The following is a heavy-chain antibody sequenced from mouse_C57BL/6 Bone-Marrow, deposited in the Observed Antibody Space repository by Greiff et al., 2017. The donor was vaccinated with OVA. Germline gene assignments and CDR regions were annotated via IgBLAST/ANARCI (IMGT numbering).Heavy chain of an antibody. CDR3: ARGWLPSFAY. D-gene: IGHD2-3*01. CDR1: GYTFTSYG. V-gene: IGHV1-81*01. J-gene: IGHJ3*01. Sequence: VQGVESGAELARPGASVKLSCKASGYTFTSYGISWVKQRTGQGLEWIGEIYPRSGNTYYNEKFKGKATLTADKSSSTAYMELRSLTSEDSAVYFCARGWLPSFAYWGQGTLVTVSA. CDR2: IYPRSGNT.